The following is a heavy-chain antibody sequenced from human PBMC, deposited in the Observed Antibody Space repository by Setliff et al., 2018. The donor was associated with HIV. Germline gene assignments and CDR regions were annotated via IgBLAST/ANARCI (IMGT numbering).Heavy chain of an antibody. V-gene: IGHV4-4*07. Sequence: SETLSLTCTISGGSFGVYRWSWIRQSAGRGLEWIGRIDSSGTTDYKPSLKGRVAISVDTSRNQFSLRVTSVTAADTAVFYCLNYYYSSTYGDWYFDLWGRGTLVTVSS. CDR2: IDSSGTT. CDR1: GGSFGVYR. CDR3: LNYYYSSTYGDWYFDL. D-gene: IGHD3-22*01. J-gene: IGHJ2*01.